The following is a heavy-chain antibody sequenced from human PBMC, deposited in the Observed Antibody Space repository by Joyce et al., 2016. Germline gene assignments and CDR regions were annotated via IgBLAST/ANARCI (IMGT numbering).Heavy chain of an antibody. J-gene: IGHJ4*02. D-gene: IGHD3-16*01. CDR2: IANDGNKK. CDR3: AKRYDYVDY. CDR1: GFTFSNYG. V-gene: IGHV3-30*18. Sequence: QVQLVESGAGVVQPGRSLRLSCAASGFTFSNYGMHWVRQAPGKGLEWVAVIANDGNKKYYADSVKGRFTISRDNSKNTLYLQMNSLRAEDTAVYYCAKRYDYVDYWGQGTLVTVSS.